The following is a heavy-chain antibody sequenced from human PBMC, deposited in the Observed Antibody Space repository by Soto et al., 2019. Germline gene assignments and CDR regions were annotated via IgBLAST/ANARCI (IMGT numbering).Heavy chain of an antibody. V-gene: IGHV1-3*01. J-gene: IGHJ6*03. CDR2: INAGNGNT. D-gene: IGHD2-2*01. CDR1: GYTFTNYA. Sequence: QVQLVQSGAEVEKPGASVKVSCKASGYTFTNYAVHWVRQAPGQRLEWMGWINAGNGNTSYSQKFQGRVTITRDTPARTVYMELSSLRSEDTAVYYCARGHLAVVPVASWFYYMDVWGKGTTVTVSS. CDR3: ARGHLAVVPVASWFYYMDV.